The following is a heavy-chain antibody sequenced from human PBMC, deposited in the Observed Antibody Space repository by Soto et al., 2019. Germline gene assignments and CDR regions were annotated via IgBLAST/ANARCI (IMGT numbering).Heavy chain of an antibody. CDR2: ISGSGGST. V-gene: IGHV3-23*01. CDR1: GFTFSSYA. CDR3: AKFGWRFGELFDRGQKFYYYYYMDV. J-gene: IGHJ6*03. D-gene: IGHD3-10*01. Sequence: GESLKISCAASGFTFSSYAMSWVRQAPGKGLEWVSAISGSGGSTYYADSVKGRFTISRDNSKNTLYLQMNSLRAEDTAVYYCAKFGWRFGELFDRGQKFYYYYYMDVWGKGTTVTVSS.